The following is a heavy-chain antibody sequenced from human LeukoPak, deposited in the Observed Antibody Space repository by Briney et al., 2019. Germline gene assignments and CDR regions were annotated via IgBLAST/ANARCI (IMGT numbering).Heavy chain of an antibody. Sequence: PSETLSLTCTVSGGSISSYYWGWIRQPPGKGLEWIGSIYYSGSTYYNPSLKSRVTISVDTSKNQFSLKLSSVTAADTAVYYCARGRYDFWSGYSPFDYWGQETLATVSS. CDR2: IYYSGST. CDR1: GGSISSYY. CDR3: ARGRYDFWSGYSPFDY. J-gene: IGHJ4*02. D-gene: IGHD3-3*01. V-gene: IGHV4-39*07.